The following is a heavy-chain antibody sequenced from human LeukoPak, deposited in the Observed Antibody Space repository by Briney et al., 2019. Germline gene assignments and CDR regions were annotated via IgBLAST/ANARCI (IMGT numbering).Heavy chain of an antibody. CDR2: ISSSSSYI. J-gene: IGHJ4*02. D-gene: IGHD2/OR15-2a*01. CDR3: ARGLLPYFDY. CDR1: GFIFDDHG. V-gene: IGHV3-21*01. Sequence: GGSLRLSCAASGFIFDDHGMNWVRQAPGKGLEWVSSISSSSSYIYYADSVKGRFTISRDNAKNSLYLQMNSLRAEDTAVYYCARGLLPYFDYWGQGTLVTVSS.